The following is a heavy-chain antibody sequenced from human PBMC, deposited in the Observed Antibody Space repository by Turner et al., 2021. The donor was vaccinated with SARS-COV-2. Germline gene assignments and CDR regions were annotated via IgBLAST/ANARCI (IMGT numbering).Heavy chain of an antibody. J-gene: IGHJ4*02. CDR1: GFTFSSYG. CDR2: ISYDGSNK. Sequence: QVQLVESGGGVVQTGRYLRLSCAASGFTFSSYGMHWVRQAPGKGLEWVAVISYDGSNKDYADSVKGRFTISRDNSKNTLYLQMNSLRGEDTAVYYCAKGESQYFDYWVQGTLVTVSS. V-gene: IGHV3-30*18. CDR3: AKGESQYFDY.